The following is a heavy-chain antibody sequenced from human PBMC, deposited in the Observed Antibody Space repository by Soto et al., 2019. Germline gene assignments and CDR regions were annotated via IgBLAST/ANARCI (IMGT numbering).Heavy chain of an antibody. J-gene: IGHJ4*02. D-gene: IGHD5-12*01. V-gene: IGHV4-31*03. CDR1: GGSMSSGGYY. CDR3: TRDRRGYSGSFDS. Sequence: QVQLQESGPGLVKPSQTLSLTCTVSGGSMSSGGYYWSWVRQHPGNGLEWIGYIYHNGNAYYNASLKSRVTISVDTSKNQFSLNLRSVTAADTAVYFCTRDRRGYSGSFDSWGQGTLVTVSS. CDR2: IYHNGNA.